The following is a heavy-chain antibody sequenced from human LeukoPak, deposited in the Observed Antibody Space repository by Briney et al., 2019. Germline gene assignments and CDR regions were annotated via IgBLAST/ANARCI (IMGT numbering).Heavy chain of an antibody. J-gene: IGHJ3*02. Sequence: ASVKVSCKASGYTFTSYGISWVRQPPGQGLEWMGWISAYNGNTNYAQKLQGRVTMTTDTSTSTAYMELRSLRSDDTAVYYCARVGILTGFDAFDIWGQGTTVTVSS. D-gene: IGHD3-9*01. CDR3: ARVGILTGFDAFDI. CDR1: GYTFTSYG. V-gene: IGHV1-18*01. CDR2: ISAYNGNT.